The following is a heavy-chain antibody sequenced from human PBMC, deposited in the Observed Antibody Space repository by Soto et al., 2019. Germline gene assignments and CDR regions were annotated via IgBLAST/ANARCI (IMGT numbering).Heavy chain of an antibody. V-gene: IGHV1-69*01. D-gene: IGHD3-16*01. Sequence: QVLLVQSGAEVKKPGSSVKVSCKASGGTFNFYAISWVRQAPGQGLEWMGGTIPMFGTANYTQKFQGRVTITADESTSTVYMEVNRLRSDDTAVYYCAKEGPYDYVWGTIRKFDYWGQGTLVTVSS. CDR1: GGTFNFYA. J-gene: IGHJ4*02. CDR2: TIPMFGTA. CDR3: AKEGPYDYVWGTIRKFDY.